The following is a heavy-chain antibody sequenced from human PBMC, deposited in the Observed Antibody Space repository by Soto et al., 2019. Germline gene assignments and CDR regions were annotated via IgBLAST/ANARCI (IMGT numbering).Heavy chain of an antibody. CDR3: ARVMGDGSGNFSWFDL. Sequence: QVQLQESGPGRVKPSQTLSLTCSVSVGSVSSGAFYWGWIRQSPGKGLECLGYIYSFGNTFYNPSFKSRVTITLDTSKNQVSLRLTSVIAADTAIYYCARVMGDGSGNFSWFDLWGQGTLVIVSS. CDR2: IYSFGNT. J-gene: IGHJ5*02. V-gene: IGHV4-31*03. D-gene: IGHD3-10*01. CDR1: VGSVSSGAFY.